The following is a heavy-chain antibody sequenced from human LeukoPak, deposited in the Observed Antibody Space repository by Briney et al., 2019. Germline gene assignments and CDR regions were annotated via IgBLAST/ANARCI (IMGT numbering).Heavy chain of an antibody. Sequence: ETLSLTCTVSGGSISSSSYYWGWIRQPPGKGLEWVSGISGSGGSTNYADSVKGRFTISRDNSKNTLYLQMNSLKTEDTAVYYCTREYDRGIQEWFFDYWGQGTLVTVSS. J-gene: IGHJ4*02. D-gene: IGHD5-18*01. CDR3: TREYDRGIQEWFFDY. CDR2: ISGSGGST. V-gene: IGHV3-23*01. CDR1: GGSISSSSYY.